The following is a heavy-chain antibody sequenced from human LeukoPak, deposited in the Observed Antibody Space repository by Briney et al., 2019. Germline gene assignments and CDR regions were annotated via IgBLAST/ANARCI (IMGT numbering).Heavy chain of an antibody. J-gene: IGHJ4*02. CDR3: TRDSSINWGFFDY. D-gene: IGHD7-27*01. CDR2: IYYSGGI. Sequence: SETLXLTCTVSGGSISSXSYYWGWXRQPPXKGLXWIGNIYYSGGIYYNPSLKSRVTISIDTSKNQFSLNLNYVTAADTAVYYCTRDSSINWGFFDYWGQGTLVTVSS. V-gene: IGHV4-39*07. CDR1: GGSISSXSYY.